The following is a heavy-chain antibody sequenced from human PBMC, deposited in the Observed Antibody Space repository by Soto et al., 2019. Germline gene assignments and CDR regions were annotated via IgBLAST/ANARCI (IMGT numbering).Heavy chain of an antibody. CDR2: IHHSGST. Sequence: PSETLSLTCAVYGGSFTTFYWNWVRQPPGKGLEWIGEIHHSGSTNYNPSPTSRLTRSVDTSKNQFSLQLSSVSAADTAVYYCATEDRYCSSTSCKYAMDVWGQGTTVTVSS. CDR3: ATEDRYCSSTSCKYAMDV. D-gene: IGHD2-2*01. CDR1: GGSFTTFY. V-gene: IGHV4-34*01. J-gene: IGHJ6*02.